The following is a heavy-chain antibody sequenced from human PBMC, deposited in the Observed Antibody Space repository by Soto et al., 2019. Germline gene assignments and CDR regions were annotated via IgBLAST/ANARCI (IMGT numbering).Heavy chain of an antibody. CDR3: ASLDTAMIKTAGY. V-gene: IGHV3-7*01. J-gene: IGHJ4*02. CDR2: TTQDGSGK. D-gene: IGHD5-18*01. CDR1: GLTFSSW. Sequence: GGSLRLSCVASGLTFSSWMSWVRQAPGKGLEWVAMTTQDGSGKHYVDSVKGRFTISRDSAKNSMYLQMNSLTVEDTAMYYCASLDTAMIKTAGYWGKGTQVTSPQ.